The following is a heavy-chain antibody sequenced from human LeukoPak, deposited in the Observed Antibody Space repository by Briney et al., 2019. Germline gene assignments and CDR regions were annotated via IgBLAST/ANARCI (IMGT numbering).Heavy chain of an antibody. CDR1: GFIFDNYD. V-gene: IGHV3-20*04. J-gene: IGHJ4*02. CDR3: ARSYCSGGRCYFDY. Sequence: GGSLRLSCTASGFIFDNYDINWVRQPPGKGLEWVSGINWSGGSTGYADSVEGRFTISRDNAKKSLFLQMNSLRVEDTAFYYCARSYCSGGRCYFDYWGQGTLVTVSS. D-gene: IGHD2-15*01. CDR2: INWSGGST.